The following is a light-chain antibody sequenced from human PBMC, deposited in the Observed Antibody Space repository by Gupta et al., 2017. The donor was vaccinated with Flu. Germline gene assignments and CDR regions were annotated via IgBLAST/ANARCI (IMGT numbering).Light chain of an antibody. J-gene: IGKJ2*01. CDR2: GAS. Sequence: EIVLTQSPGTLSLSPGERATLSCRASQSVSGSHLAWYQEKPGQAPRLLIYGASSRATGIPDRFSGSGSGTDFTLTTSRLEPEDFAVYYCQQYGSSPHTFGQWTKLDIK. V-gene: IGKV3-20*01. CDR1: QSVSGSH. CDR3: QQYGSSPHT.